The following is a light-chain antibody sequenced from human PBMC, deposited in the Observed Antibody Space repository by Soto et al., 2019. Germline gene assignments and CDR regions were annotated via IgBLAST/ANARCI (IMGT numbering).Light chain of an antibody. J-gene: IGLJ3*02. Sequence: QSALTQPASVSGSPGQSITISCTGSRSDIGAYNYVCWYQQHPHKAPKLIIYDVAYRPSGVSNRFSASKSGDTASLTISGLQPEDEADYYCSSYTRTGSLVFGGGTKLTVL. CDR2: DVA. V-gene: IGLV2-14*03. CDR1: RSDIGAYNY. CDR3: SSYTRTGSLV.